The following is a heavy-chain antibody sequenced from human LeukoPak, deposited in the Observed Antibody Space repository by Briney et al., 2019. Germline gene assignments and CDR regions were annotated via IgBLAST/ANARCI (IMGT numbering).Heavy chain of an antibody. CDR1: GGSFNGYY. Sequence: PSETLSLTCSVYGGSFNGYYWSWIRQPPGKGPEWIGEINHSGTTNYNPSLKSRVTMSLDTSKNQFSLRLNSVTAADTAVYYCARVPLRFLEPFDYWGQGTLVTVSS. CDR2: INHSGTT. CDR3: ARVPLRFLEPFDY. V-gene: IGHV4-34*01. J-gene: IGHJ4*02. D-gene: IGHD3-3*01.